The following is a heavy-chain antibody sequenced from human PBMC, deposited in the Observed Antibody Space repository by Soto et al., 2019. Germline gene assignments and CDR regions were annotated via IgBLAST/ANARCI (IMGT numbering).Heavy chain of an antibody. CDR3: ARGGLYCTNGVCYTGLDY. Sequence: GGPVKVSCKASGYTFTSYDINWVRQATGQGLEWMGWMNPNSGNTGYAQKFQGRVTMTRNTSISTAYMELSSLRSEDTAVYYCARGGLYCTNGVCYTGLDYWGQGTLVTVSS. V-gene: IGHV1-8*01. D-gene: IGHD2-8*01. J-gene: IGHJ4*02. CDR2: MNPNSGNT. CDR1: GYTFTSYD.